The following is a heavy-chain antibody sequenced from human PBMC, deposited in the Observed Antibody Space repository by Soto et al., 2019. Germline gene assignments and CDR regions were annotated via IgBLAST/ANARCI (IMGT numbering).Heavy chain of an antibody. V-gene: IGHV4-39*01. CDR2: INHSGST. CDR1: GGSISSSSYY. D-gene: IGHD6-13*01. Sequence: PSETLSLTCTVSGGSISSSSYYWGWIRQPPGKGLEWIGRINHSGSTNYNPSLKSRVTISVDTSKNQFSLKLSSVTAADTAVYYCATHSGYSKGAFDIWGQGTMVTVSS. CDR3: ATHSGYSKGAFDI. J-gene: IGHJ3*02.